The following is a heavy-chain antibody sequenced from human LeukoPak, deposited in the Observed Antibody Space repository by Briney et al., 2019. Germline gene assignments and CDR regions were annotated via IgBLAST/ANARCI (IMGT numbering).Heavy chain of an antibody. D-gene: IGHD4-17*01. V-gene: IGHV4-59*11. J-gene: IGHJ3*02. Sequence: PSETLSLTCTVSGDSFSSHYWTWIRQPPGKGLEWIGYISYIGSTNYNPSLKSRVTISIDTSKNQFSLRLSSVTAADTAVYYCARDLATVTKGFDIWGQGTMVSVSS. CDR1: GDSFSSHY. CDR2: ISYIGST. CDR3: ARDLATVTKGFDI.